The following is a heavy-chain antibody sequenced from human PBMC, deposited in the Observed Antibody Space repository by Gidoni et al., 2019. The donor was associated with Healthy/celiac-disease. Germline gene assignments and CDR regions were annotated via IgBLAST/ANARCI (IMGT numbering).Heavy chain of an antibody. J-gene: IGHJ4*02. CDR2: ISSSSSYT. Sequence: QVQLVESGGGLVKPGGSLRLYCAASGFTFSDYYMSWSRQAPGKGLEWVSYISSSSSYTNYADSVKGRFTISRDNAKNSLYLQMNSLRAEDTAVYYCARTLGYRGSSYGPFDYWGQGTLVTVSS. D-gene: IGHD6-13*01. CDR3: ARTLGYRGSSYGPFDY. V-gene: IGHV3-11*06. CDR1: GFTFSDYY.